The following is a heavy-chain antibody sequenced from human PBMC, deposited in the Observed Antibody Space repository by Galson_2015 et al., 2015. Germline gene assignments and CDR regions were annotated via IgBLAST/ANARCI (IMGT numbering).Heavy chain of an antibody. CDR2: IYYSGTT. D-gene: IGHD2-21*01. CDR1: GGSISSYY. V-gene: IGHV4-59*01. J-gene: IGHJ2*01. CDR3: ARSGGGDCCNFDL. Sequence: ETLSLTCTVSGGSISSYYWSWIRQPPGKGLEWIGYIYYSGTTKYSPSLKSRVTISEDTSKNQISLRLTSVTAADTAIYYCARSGGGDCCNFDLWGRGTLVTVSS.